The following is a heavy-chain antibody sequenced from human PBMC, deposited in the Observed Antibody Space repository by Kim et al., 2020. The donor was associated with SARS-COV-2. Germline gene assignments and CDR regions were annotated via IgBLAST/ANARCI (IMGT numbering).Heavy chain of an antibody. D-gene: IGHD2-8*01. V-gene: IGHV3-72*01. CDR1: GFSLSDYC. Sequence: GGSLRLSCAASGFSLSDYCIDWVRQAPGKRLEWVARSRDKPRRYSTGYAASVRGRITLSRAESRNSLYLLMNSLKLEDAGVYYCDRGLNGVDAPGVYWGQGTLVTVSS. CDR2: SRDKPRRYST. J-gene: IGHJ4*02. CDR3: DRGLNGVDAPGVY.